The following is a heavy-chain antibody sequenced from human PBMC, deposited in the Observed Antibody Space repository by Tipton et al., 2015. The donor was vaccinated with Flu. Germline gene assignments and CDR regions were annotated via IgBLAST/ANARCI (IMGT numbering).Heavy chain of an antibody. D-gene: IGHD3-9*01. CDR1: GGSLSGYY. Sequence: TLSLTCAVYGGSLSGYYWSWIRQPPGTGLEWIGSIYYSGTTYYNPSLKSRVTMSIDTSKNQFSLKVTSVTAADTAVYYCAKEGSYNILTNYYNKGVDPWGQGTLVIVSS. J-gene: IGHJ5*02. CDR3: AKEGSYNILTNYYNKGVDP. V-gene: IGHV4-34*01. CDR2: IYYSGTT.